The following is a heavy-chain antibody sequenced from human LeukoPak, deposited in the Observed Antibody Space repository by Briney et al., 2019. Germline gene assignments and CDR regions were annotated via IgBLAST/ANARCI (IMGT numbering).Heavy chain of an antibody. D-gene: IGHD3-16*01. CDR1: GGSFSGYY. CDR3: ARVLGGGWSAKPSTKIDY. Sequence: SETLSLTCAVYGGSFSGYYWSWIRQPPGKGLEWIGEINHSGSTNYNPSLKSRVTISVDTSKNQFSLKLSSVTAADTAVYYCARVLGGGWSAKPSTKIDYRGQGTLVTVSS. CDR2: INHSGST. V-gene: IGHV4-34*01. J-gene: IGHJ4*02.